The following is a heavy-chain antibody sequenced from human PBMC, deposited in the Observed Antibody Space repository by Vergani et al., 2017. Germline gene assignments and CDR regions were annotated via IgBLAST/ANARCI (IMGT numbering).Heavy chain of an antibody. CDR1: GWSFTSYH. J-gene: IGHJ6*03. CDR2: IDHTGRP. D-gene: IGHD2-8*01. Sequence: QVQLQQWGGGLLKPSETLSLTCVVNGWSFTSYHWTWLRQSPGEGLEWVGDIDHTGRPDYNPSLKSRLTMSVDKSRNQFSLTLNSVTATDTAIYFCARVNSETNGHLYDSYYMDVWGQGTAVTVS. V-gene: IGHV4-34*01. CDR3: ARVNSETNGHLYDSYYMDV.